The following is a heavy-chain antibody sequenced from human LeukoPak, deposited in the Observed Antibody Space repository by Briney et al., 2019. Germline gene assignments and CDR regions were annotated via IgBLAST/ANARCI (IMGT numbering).Heavy chain of an antibody. J-gene: IGHJ4*02. V-gene: IGHV3-15*01. D-gene: IGHD3-10*01. CDR3: TTVGLLWSGKY. Sequence: GGSLRLSCAASGFTFSNAWMSWVRQAPGKGLEWVGRIKGKTDGGTTDYAAPVKGRFTISRDDSKNTLYLQMNSLKTEDTAVYYCTTVGLLWSGKYWGQGTLVTVSS. CDR1: GFTFSNAW. CDR2: IKGKTDGGTT.